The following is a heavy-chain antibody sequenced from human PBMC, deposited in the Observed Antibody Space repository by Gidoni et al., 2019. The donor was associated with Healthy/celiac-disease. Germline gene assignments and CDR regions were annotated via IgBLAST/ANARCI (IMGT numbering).Heavy chain of an antibody. CDR1: GGSFRGYY. Sequence: QVQLQQWGAGLLKPSETLSLTCAVYGGSFRGYYWSWIRQPPGKGLEWIGEINHSGSTNYNPSLKSRVTISVDTSKNQFSLKLSSVTAADTAVYYCARNRGSTVVVGSYWGQGTLVTVSS. V-gene: IGHV4-34*01. CDR3: ARNRGSTVVVGSY. CDR2: INHSGST. J-gene: IGHJ4*02. D-gene: IGHD2-15*01.